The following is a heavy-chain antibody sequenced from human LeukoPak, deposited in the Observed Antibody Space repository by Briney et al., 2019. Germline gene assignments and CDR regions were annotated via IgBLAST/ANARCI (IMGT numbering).Heavy chain of an antibody. CDR3: ARDTYYYDSSGSYYFDY. CDR1: GFTFSSYS. Sequence: PGGSLRLSCAASGFTFSSYSMNWVRQAPGKGLEWVSYISSSSSTIYYADSVKGRFTISRDNAKNSLYLQMNSLRAEDTAVYYCARDTYYYDSSGSYYFDYWGQGTTVTVSS. CDR2: ISSSSSTI. V-gene: IGHV3-48*01. J-gene: IGHJ4*03. D-gene: IGHD3-22*01.